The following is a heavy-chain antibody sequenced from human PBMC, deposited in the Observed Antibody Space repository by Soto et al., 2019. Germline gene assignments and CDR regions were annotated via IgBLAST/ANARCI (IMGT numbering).Heavy chain of an antibody. CDR1: GYTLTELS. J-gene: IGHJ3*02. CDR3: ATAPYGGDFPSNDAFDI. CDR2: FDPEDGET. D-gene: IGHD3-10*01. V-gene: IGHV1-24*01. Sequence: AASVKVSCKVSGYTLTELSMHWVRQAPGKGLEWMGGFDPEDGETIYAQKFQGRVTMTEDTSTDTAYMELSSLRSEDTAVYYCATAPYGGDFPSNDAFDIWGQGTMVTVSS.